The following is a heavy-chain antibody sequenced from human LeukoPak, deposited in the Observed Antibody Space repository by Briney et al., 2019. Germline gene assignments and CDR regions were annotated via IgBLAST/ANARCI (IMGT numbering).Heavy chain of an antibody. D-gene: IGHD6-13*01. Sequence: GGSLRLSCAASGFTFGNYAMAWVRQAPGKGLEWVSAISGNGGRTYSADSVQGRFTISRDNSKNTVYLQMDNLRAEDSAMYYCAKAHSISWPYAFDSWGQGTLVTVPS. CDR3: AKAHSISWPYAFDS. CDR1: GFTFGNYA. V-gene: IGHV3-23*01. CDR2: ISGNGGRT. J-gene: IGHJ4*02.